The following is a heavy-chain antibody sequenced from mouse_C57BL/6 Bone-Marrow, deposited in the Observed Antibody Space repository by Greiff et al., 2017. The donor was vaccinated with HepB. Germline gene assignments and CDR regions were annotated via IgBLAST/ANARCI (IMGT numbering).Heavy chain of an antibody. Sequence: EVKVVESGGGLVQPGGSLKLSCAASGFTFSDYYMYWVRQTPEKRLEWVAYISNGGGSTYYPDTVKGRFTISRDNAKNTLYLQMSRLKSEDTAMYYCARPTYYGNVMDYWGQGTSVTVSS. D-gene: IGHD2-10*01. CDR3: ARPTYYGNVMDY. CDR2: ISNGGGST. CDR1: GFTFSDYY. V-gene: IGHV5-12*01. J-gene: IGHJ4*01.